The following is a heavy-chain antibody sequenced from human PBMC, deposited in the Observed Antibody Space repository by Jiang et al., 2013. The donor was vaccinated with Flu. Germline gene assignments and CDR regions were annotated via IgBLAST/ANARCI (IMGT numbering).Heavy chain of an antibody. CDR3: ARGGYYDRDGDYYLLRFDI. V-gene: IGHV4-59*01. CDR1: GGSISSYY. CDR2: FWYTGSS. D-gene: IGHD3-22*01. J-gene: IGHJ3*02. Sequence: PGLVKPSETLSLTCTVSGGSISSYYWSWIRQPPGKGLEWIGYFWYTGSSNYNPSLKSRVSISVDTSKSQFSLQLNSVTAADTAVYYCARGGYYDRDGDYYLLRFDIWGQGTVVTVSS.